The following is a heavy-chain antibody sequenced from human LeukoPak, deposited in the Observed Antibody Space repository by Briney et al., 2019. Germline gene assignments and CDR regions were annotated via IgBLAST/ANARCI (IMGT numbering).Heavy chain of an antibody. J-gene: IGHJ4*02. CDR1: GFTFSNAW. Sequence: GGSLRLSCAASGFTFSNAWMSWVRQAPGKGLEWVGRIKSKTDGGTTDYAAPVKGRFTISRDDSKNTLYLQMNSLRAEDTAVYYCAKVRWGSDNALDYWGQGTLVTVSS. D-gene: IGHD3-16*01. V-gene: IGHV3-15*01. CDR3: AKVRWGSDNALDY. CDR2: IKSKTDGGTT.